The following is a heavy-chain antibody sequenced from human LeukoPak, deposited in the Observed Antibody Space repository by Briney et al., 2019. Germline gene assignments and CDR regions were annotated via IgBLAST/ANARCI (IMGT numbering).Heavy chain of an antibody. D-gene: IGHD3-22*01. CDR2: IYSGGST. J-gene: IGHJ4*02. V-gene: IGHV3-53*01. CDR1: GFTFSSYS. Sequence: PGGSLRLSCAASGFTFSSYSMNWVRQAPGKGLEWVSVIYSGGSTYYADSVKGRFTISRDNSKNTLYLQMNSLRAEDTAVYYCARTFSDDSSGYLGPYFDYWGQGTLVTVSS. CDR3: ARTFSDDSSGYLGPYFDY.